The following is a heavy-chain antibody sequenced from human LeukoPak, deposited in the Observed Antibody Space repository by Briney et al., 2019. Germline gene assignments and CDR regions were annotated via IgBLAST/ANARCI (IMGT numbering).Heavy chain of an antibody. D-gene: IGHD4-17*01. CDR3: ARDAPLPYGRGHYFDY. J-gene: IGHJ4*02. CDR1: GFTFSSYS. CDR2: ISSSSSYI. Sequence: PGGSLRLSCAASGFTFSSYSMNWVRQAPGKGLEWVSSISSSSSYIYYADSVKGRFTISRDNAKNSLYLQMNSLRAEDTAVYYCARDAPLPYGRGHYFDYWGQGTLVTVSS. V-gene: IGHV3-21*01.